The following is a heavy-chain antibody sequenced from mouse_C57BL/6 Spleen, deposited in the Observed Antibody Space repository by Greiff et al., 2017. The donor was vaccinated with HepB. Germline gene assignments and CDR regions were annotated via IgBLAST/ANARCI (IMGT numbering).Heavy chain of an antibody. V-gene: IGHV1-80*01. J-gene: IGHJ4*01. CDR2: IYPGDGDT. Sequence: VQLQQSGAELVKPGASVKISCKASGYAFSSYWMNWVKQRPGKGLEWIGQIYPGDGDTNYNGKFKGKATLTADKSSSTAYMQLSSLTSEDSAVYFCARVLLPFDAMDYWGQGTSVTVSS. D-gene: IGHD2-10*01. CDR1: GYAFSSYW. CDR3: ARVLLPFDAMDY.